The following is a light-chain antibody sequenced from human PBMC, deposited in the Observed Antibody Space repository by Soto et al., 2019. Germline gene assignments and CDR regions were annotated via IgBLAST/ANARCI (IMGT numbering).Light chain of an antibody. CDR1: QSVSSY. CDR3: HQRQSWPRT. V-gene: IGKV3-11*01. Sequence: EIVLTQSPATLSLSPGERATLSCRASQSVSSYLAWYQQKPGQAPRLLIYDASSRAAGIPARFSASGTGTDFTLTISDVQPEDFAVYYCHQRQSWPRTFGQGTKVDI. CDR2: DAS. J-gene: IGKJ1*01.